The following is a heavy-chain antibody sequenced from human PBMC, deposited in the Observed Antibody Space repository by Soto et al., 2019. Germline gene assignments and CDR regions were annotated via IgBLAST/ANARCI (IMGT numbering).Heavy chain of an antibody. J-gene: IGHJ4*02. CDR2: INHSGST. CDR1: GGSFSGYY. CDR3: AREKIPGLFDY. Sequence: SETLSLTCAVYGGSFSGYYWTWIRQPPGTGLEWIGEINHSGSTNYNPSLKSRVTISVDTSKNQFSLKLPSVTAADTVVYYCAREKIPGLFDYWGQGTLVTVSP. D-gene: IGHD2-21*01. V-gene: IGHV4-34*01.